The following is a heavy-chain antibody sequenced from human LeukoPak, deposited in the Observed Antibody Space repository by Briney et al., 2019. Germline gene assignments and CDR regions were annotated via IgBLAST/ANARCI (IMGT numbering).Heavy chain of an antibody. Sequence: ASVKVSCKASGGTFSSYAISWVRQAPGQGLEWMGGIIPIFGTANYAQKFQGRVTMTRDMSTSTVYMELSSLRSEDTAVYYCARTHNTGWGDQWELASNYYYYYMDVWGKGTTVTVSS. V-gene: IGHV1-69*05. CDR3: ARTHNTGWGDQWELASNYYYYYMDV. J-gene: IGHJ6*03. D-gene: IGHD1-26*01. CDR2: IIPIFGTA. CDR1: GGTFSSYA.